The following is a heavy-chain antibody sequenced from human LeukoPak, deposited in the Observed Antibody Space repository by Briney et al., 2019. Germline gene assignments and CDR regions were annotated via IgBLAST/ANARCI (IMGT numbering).Heavy chain of an antibody. D-gene: IGHD3-3*01. J-gene: IGHJ4*02. Sequence: ASVKLSCNASGYTLIDNYIHWVRQAPGQGLEWMGRINPDTGDTNYVQTFQGRVTMTRDPSASTVYMELSRLTSDDSAVYYCARNNFSPFDYWGQGTLLTVSS. CDR3: ARNNFSPFDY. CDR1: GYTLIDNY. CDR2: INPDTGDT. V-gene: IGHV1-2*06.